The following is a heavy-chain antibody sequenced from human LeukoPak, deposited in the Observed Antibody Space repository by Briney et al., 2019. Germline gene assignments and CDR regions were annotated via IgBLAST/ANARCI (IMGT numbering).Heavy chain of an antibody. J-gene: IGHJ4*02. CDR2: ISYDGSNK. CDR1: GFTFSSYG. Sequence: GGSLRLSCVVSGFTFSSYGMHWVRQAPGKGLEWVAVISYDGSNKYYADSVKGRFTISRDNSKNTLYLQMNSLRAEDTAVYYCAKSHRYQLLYPDYWGQGTLVTVSS. CDR3: AKSHRYQLLYPDY. D-gene: IGHD2-2*02. V-gene: IGHV3-30*18.